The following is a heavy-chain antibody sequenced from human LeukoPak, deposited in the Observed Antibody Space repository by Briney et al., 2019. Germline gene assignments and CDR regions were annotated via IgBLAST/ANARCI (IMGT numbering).Heavy chain of an antibody. CDR1: NGSISSSSYY. J-gene: IGHJ4*02. CDR2: IYYSGRT. V-gene: IGHV4-39*01. Sequence: PSETLSLTCTVSNGSISSSSYYWGWVRQPPEKGLEWIGTIYYSGRTYYNPSLESRLTISVDTSKNQFSLNLSSVTAADTAVYYCASLGKLGYYFDYWGQGTLVTVSS. D-gene: IGHD3-16*01. CDR3: ASLGKLGYYFDY.